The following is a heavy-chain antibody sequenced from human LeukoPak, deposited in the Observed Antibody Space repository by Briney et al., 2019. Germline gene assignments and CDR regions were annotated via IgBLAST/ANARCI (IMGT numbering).Heavy chain of an antibody. CDR1: GGSISNYY. CDR3: ARRSCSGGSCNGALNDASDI. D-gene: IGHD2-15*01. CDR2: IYYSGST. Sequence: SETLSLTCTVSGGSISNYYWSWIRQPPGKGLEWIGYIYYSGSTNYNPSLKSRVTISVDTSKNQFSLKLSSVTAADTAVYYCARRSCSGGSCNGALNDASDIWGQGTMVTVSS. J-gene: IGHJ3*02. V-gene: IGHV4-59*01.